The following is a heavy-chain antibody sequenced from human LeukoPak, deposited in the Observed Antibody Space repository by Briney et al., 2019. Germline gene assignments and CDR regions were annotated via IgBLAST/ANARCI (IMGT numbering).Heavy chain of an antibody. CDR3: ASTSLMHWNYVPY. Sequence: PSETLSLTCTVSGGSISSSSYYWGWIRQPPGKGLEWIGSIYYSGSTYYNPSLKSRVTISVDTSKNQFSLKLSSVTAADTAVYYCASTSLMHWNYVPYWGQGTLVTVSS. CDR1: GGSISSSSYY. D-gene: IGHD1-7*01. J-gene: IGHJ4*02. CDR2: IYYSGST. V-gene: IGHV4-39*01.